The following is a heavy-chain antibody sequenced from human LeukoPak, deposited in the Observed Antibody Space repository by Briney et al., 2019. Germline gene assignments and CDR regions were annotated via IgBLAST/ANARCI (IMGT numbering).Heavy chain of an antibody. CDR3: ARDGKYCSGGSCYYYFDY. Sequence: SVKVSCKASRGTFSSYAISWVRQAPGQGLEWMGGIIPIFGTANYAQKFQGRVTITADESTSTAYMELSSLRSEDTAVYYCARDGKYCSGGSCYYYFDYWGQGTLVTVSS. V-gene: IGHV1-69*01. CDR2: IIPIFGTA. D-gene: IGHD2-15*01. J-gene: IGHJ4*02. CDR1: RGTFSSYA.